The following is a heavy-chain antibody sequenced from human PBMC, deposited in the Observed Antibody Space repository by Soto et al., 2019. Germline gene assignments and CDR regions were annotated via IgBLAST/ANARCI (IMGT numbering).Heavy chain of an antibody. V-gene: IGHV3-9*01. J-gene: IGHJ3*02. D-gene: IGHD6-13*01. CDR2: ISWNSGSI. CDR3: ANTRDSSSWIDAFDI. CDR1: GFTFGDYA. Sequence: GGSLRLSCAASGFTFGDYAMHWVRQAPGKGLEWVSGISWNSGSIGYADSVKGRFTISRDNAKNSLYLQMNSLRAEDTALYYCANTRDSSSWIDAFDIWGQGTMVTVSS.